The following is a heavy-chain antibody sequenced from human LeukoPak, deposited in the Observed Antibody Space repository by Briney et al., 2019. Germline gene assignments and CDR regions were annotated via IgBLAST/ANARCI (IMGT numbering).Heavy chain of an antibody. V-gene: IGHV3-66*01. CDR1: GFTVSSNY. CDR3: ASPTGPPYYYYGMDV. Sequence: GGSLRLSCAASGFTVSSNYMSWVRQAPGKGLEWVSAIYSGGSTYYADSVKGRFTISRDNSKNTLYLQMNSLRAEDTAVYYCASPTGPPYYYYGMDVWGQGTTVTVSS. J-gene: IGHJ6*02. CDR2: IYSGGST. D-gene: IGHD7-27*01.